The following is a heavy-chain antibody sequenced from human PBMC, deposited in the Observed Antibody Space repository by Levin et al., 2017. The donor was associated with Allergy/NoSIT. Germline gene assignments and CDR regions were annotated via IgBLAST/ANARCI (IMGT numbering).Heavy chain of an antibody. Sequence: ASVKVSCKASGYTFTSYGISWVRQAPGQGLEWMGWISAYNDNTNYAQKLQGRVTMTTDTSTSTAYMELRSLRSDDTAVYYCARDRGGIAAAGRSPDFDYWGQGTLVTVSS. J-gene: IGHJ4*02. D-gene: IGHD6-25*01. CDR1: GYTFTSYG. CDR2: ISAYNDNT. V-gene: IGHV1-18*01. CDR3: ARDRGGIAAAGRSPDFDY.